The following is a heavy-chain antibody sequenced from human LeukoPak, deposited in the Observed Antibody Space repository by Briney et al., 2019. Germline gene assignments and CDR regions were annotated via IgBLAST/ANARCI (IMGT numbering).Heavy chain of an antibody. CDR1: GYTFTSYG. CDR2: ISAYNGNT. J-gene: IGHJ4*02. CDR3: ARSLIAVAGDPQLRY. V-gene: IGHV1-18*01. Sequence: ASVKVSCKASGYTFTSYGISWVRQAPGQGPEWMGWISAYNGNTNYEQKLQGRVTMTTDTSTSTAYMELRSLRSDDTAVYYCARSLIAVAGDPQLRYWGQGTLVTVSS. D-gene: IGHD6-19*01.